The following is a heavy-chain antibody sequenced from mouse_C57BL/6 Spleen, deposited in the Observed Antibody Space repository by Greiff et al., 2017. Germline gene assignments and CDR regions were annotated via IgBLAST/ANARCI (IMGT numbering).Heavy chain of an antibody. D-gene: IGHD1-1*01. J-gene: IGHJ1*03. CDR1: GFSLTSYG. CDR2: IWSGGST. V-gene: IGHV2-2*01. CDR3: AREGTVVAHWYFDV. Sequence: VKLMESGPGLVQPSQSLSITCTVSGFSLTSYGVHWVRQSPGKGLEWLGVIWSGGSTDYNAAFISRLSISKDNSKSQVFFKMNSLQADDTAIYYCAREGTVVAHWYFDVWGTGTTVTVSS.